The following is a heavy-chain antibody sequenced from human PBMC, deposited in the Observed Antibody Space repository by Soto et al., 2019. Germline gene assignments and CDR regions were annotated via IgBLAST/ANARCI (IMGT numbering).Heavy chain of an antibody. CDR3: AARSYCSSTSCYEGFVDY. V-gene: IGHV1-69*05. CDR1: GGTFSSYA. D-gene: IGHD2-2*01. Sequence: SVKVSCKASGGTFSSYAISWVRQAPGQGLEWMGGIIPIFGTANYAQKFQGRVTITRDMSTSTAYMELSSLRSEDTAVYYCAARSYCSSTSCYEGFVDYWGQGTLVTVSS. J-gene: IGHJ4*02. CDR2: IIPIFGTA.